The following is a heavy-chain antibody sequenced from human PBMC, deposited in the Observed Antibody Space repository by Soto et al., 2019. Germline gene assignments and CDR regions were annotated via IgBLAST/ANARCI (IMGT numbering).Heavy chain of an antibody. D-gene: IGHD6-19*01. CDR2: ISHSGEST. J-gene: IGHJ4*02. Sequence: EVQLLESGGGLAQPGGSLRLSCAASGFTFSGYTMAWVRQAPGKGLEWVSTISHSGESTYYAESVKGRFTISRDNSKNTLYLQINSLRGEDTAVYFCSKDGWENWGQGTLVTVAS. V-gene: IGHV3-23*01. CDR1: GFTFSGYT. CDR3: SKDGWEN.